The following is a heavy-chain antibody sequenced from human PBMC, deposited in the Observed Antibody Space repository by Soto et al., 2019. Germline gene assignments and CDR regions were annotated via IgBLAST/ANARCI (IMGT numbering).Heavy chain of an antibody. D-gene: IGHD5-18*01. CDR2: ISDGDTFI. CDR1: GFIFSDYT. V-gene: IGHV3-21*06. J-gene: IGHJ6*02. Sequence: GGSLRLSCSASGFIFSDYTINWLRQAPGKGLEWVLSISDGDTFIYYADSLRGRFTISRDSAKNSVFLQMHSLRAEDSGVYFCAREDTAMVDNSYFYYGMDVWGQGTTVTVSS. CDR3: AREDTAMVDNSYFYYGMDV.